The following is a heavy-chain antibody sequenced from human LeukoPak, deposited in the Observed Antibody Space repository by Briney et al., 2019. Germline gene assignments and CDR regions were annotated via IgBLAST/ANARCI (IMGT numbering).Heavy chain of an antibody. Sequence: GESLKISWKGSGYSFTSYWIGGVRQIPGKGLGWVGIIYPGDSETRYRPSFQGQVTISADKSISTAYLQWSSLKASDTAMYYCARHLGWYYYFDYWGQGTLVTVSS. J-gene: IGHJ4*02. CDR1: GYSFTSYW. V-gene: IGHV5-51*01. CDR3: ARHLGWYYYFDY. D-gene: IGHD6-13*01. CDR2: IYPGDSET.